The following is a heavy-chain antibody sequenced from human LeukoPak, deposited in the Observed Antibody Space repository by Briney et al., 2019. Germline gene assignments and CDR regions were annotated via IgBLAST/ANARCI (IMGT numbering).Heavy chain of an antibody. CDR1: GGSITSDY. CDR3: ARLGGSARMDF. D-gene: IGHD3-10*01. V-gene: IGHV4-59*08. J-gene: IGHJ6*02. Sequence: SETLSLTCTVPGGSITSDYWSWIRQPPGKGLEWIGYISYSGSTNYNPSLKSRVTISVDTSKNQFSLELSSVTAADTAVYYCARLGGSARMDFWGQGTTVTVSS. CDR2: ISYSGST.